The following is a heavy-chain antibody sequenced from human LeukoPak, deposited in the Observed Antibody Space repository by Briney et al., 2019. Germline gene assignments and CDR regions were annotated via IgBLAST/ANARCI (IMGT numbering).Heavy chain of an antibody. CDR2: INHSGST. Sequence: SETLSLTCAVYGGSFSGYYWSWIRQPPGKGLEWLGEINHSGSTNYNPSLKSRVTISVDTSKNQFSLKLSSVTAADTAVYYCARGSLYYDFWSGYIRSEYFQHWGQGTLVTVSS. J-gene: IGHJ1*01. CDR3: ARGSLYYDFWSGYIRSEYFQH. D-gene: IGHD3-3*01. CDR1: GGSFSGYY. V-gene: IGHV4-34*01.